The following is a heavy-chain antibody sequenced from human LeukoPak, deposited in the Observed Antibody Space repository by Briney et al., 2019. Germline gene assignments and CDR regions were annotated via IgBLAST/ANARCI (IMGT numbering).Heavy chain of an antibody. CDR3: ARGYSGYDWGYYFDC. J-gene: IGHJ4*02. Sequence: AGGSLRLSCAASGFTFSGHSMDWVRQAPGKGLEWVASITTSGSTKYYADSVKGRFTISRDNAKNSLSLQMNSLRAEDTALYYCARGYSGYDWGYYFDCWGQGTLVTVSS. V-gene: IGHV3-21*04. D-gene: IGHD5-12*01. CDR2: ITTSGSTK. CDR1: GFTFSGHS.